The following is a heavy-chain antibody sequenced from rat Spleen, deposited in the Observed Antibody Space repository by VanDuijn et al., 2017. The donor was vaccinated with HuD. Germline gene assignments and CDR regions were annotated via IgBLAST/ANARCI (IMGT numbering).Heavy chain of an antibody. CDR3: MGQLDY. D-gene: IGHD1-10*01. CDR2: ISYDGSST. J-gene: IGHJ2*01. Sequence: EVQLVESGGGLVQPGRSMKLSCAASGFTFSNYDMAWVRQAPTKGLEWVASISYDGSSTYYRDSVKGRFTISRDNAKSTLYLQMDSLRSEDTATYYCMGQLDYWGQGVMVTVSS. CDR1: GFTFSNYD. V-gene: IGHV5-20*01.